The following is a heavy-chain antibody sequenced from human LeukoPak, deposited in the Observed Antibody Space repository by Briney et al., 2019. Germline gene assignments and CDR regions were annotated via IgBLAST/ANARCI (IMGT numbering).Heavy chain of an antibody. V-gene: IGHV5-51*01. CDR2: IYPGDSDT. CDR1: EYKFPTYW. D-gene: IGHD2-15*01. Sequence: PGESLKISCKGSEYKFPTYWIGWVRQMPGKGLDWMGIIYPGDSDTRYSPSFQGLVTISADKSISTAYLQWSSLKASDTAMYYCATTVVIAATTSEDAFDIWGQGTMVTVSS. J-gene: IGHJ3*02. CDR3: ATTVVIAATTSEDAFDI.